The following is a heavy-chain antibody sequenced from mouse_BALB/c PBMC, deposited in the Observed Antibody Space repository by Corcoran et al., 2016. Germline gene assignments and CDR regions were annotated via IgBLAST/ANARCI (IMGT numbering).Heavy chain of an antibody. CDR3: ASELAGFAY. J-gene: IGHJ3*01. CDR2: INPNNGGT. V-gene: IGHV1-18*01. CDR1: GYTFNEYT. Sequence: EVQLQQSGPGLVKPGASVKISCKTSGYTFNEYTMHWVKQSHGKSLGWIGGINPNNGGTSYNQKFKGKATLTVDKSSSTAYMELRSLTSEDSAVYYGASELAGFAYWGQGTLVTVSA.